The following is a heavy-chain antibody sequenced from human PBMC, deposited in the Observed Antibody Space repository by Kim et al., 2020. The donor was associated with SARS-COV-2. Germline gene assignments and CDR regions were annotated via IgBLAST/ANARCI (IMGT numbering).Heavy chain of an antibody. Sequence: ADSVKGRFTISRDNSKNTLYLQMNSLRAEDTAVYYCARDAVTVTKNWFDPWGQGTLVTVSS. D-gene: IGHD4-17*01. CDR3: ARDAVTVTKNWFDP. V-gene: IGHV3-30*01. J-gene: IGHJ5*02.